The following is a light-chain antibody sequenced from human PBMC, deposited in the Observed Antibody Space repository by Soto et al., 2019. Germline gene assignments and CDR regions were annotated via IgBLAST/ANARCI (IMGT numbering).Light chain of an antibody. Sequence: DIQMTQSPSTLSASVGDSVTITCRASQAISSRLAWYQQKPGKAPKLLIYKTSTLEGGVPSRFSGSGSGTEFTLTISSLKPDDLAIYYCQHYDTYSPFGGGTKVEIK. CDR1: QAISSR. CDR2: KTS. CDR3: QHYDTYSP. V-gene: IGKV1-5*03. J-gene: IGKJ4*02.